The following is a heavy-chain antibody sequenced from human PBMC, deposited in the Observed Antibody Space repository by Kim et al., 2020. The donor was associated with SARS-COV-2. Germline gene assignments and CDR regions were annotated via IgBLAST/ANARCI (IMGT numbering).Heavy chain of an antibody. CDR3: ARDPSTKFYGSGSYFDY. D-gene: IGHD3-10*01. V-gene: IGHV6-1*01. Sequence: VKSRITLNPDTSKNQFSLQLNSVTPEDTAVYYCARDPSTKFYGSGSYFDYWGQGTLVTVSS. J-gene: IGHJ4*02.